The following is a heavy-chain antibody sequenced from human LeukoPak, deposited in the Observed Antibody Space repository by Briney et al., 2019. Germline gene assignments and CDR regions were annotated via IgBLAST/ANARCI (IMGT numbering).Heavy chain of an antibody. D-gene: IGHD3-9*01. CDR3: AKSCLDTYYDTLTGSDY. CDR1: GFTFSNYG. CDR2: ISYDGSNK. J-gene: IGHJ4*02. Sequence: GGSLRLSCAASGFTFSNYGMHWVCQAPGKGLEWVAIISYDGSNKYYADSVKGRFTISRDNSKNTLYLQMNSLRAGDTAVYYCAKSCLDTYYDTLTGSDYWGQGTLVTVSS. V-gene: IGHV3-30*18.